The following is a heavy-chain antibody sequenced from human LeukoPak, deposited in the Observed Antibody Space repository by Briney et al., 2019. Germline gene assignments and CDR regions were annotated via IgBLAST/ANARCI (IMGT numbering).Heavy chain of an antibody. CDR3: AKAFYPSSSTSCSDY. CDR2: ISGSGGST. CDR1: GFTFSSYA. D-gene: IGHD2-2*01. Sequence: PGGSLRLSCAASGFTFSSYAMSWVRQAPGKGLEWVSAISGSGGSTYYADSVKGRFTISRDNSKNTLYLQMNSLRAEDTAVYYCAKAFYPSSSTSCSDYWGQGTLVTVSS. V-gene: IGHV3-23*01. J-gene: IGHJ4*02.